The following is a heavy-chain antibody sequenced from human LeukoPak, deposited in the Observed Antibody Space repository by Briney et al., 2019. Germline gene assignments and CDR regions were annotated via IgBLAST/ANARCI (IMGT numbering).Heavy chain of an antibody. V-gene: IGHV5-10-1*01. CDR1: GCSVTSCW. CDR3: ARPGDYSDSSGYYNFDS. J-gene: IGHJ4*02. Sequence: GASLKISCKGAGCSVTSCWISGVRQMPGEGLDWVGGIDPSDSYTNDRPAFQAHVTISADKSISTAYLQGSSLKASDTAMYYCARPGDYSDSSGYYNFDSWGQRTLVTASS. D-gene: IGHD3-22*01. CDR2: IDPSDSYT.